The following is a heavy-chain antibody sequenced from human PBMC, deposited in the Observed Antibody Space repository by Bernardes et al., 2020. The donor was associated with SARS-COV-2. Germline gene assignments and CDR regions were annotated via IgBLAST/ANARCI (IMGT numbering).Heavy chain of an antibody. J-gene: IGHJ6*02. CDR3: AIMMVGPTNYYYYYGMDV. CDR2: MSPNSGNT. Sequence: ASVTVSCKTSGYTFTAYDISWVRQATGQGLEWMGWMSPNSGNTGYAQKFQGRVTMTRDTSISTAYMELTSLTSDDTAIYFCAIMMVGPTNYYYYYGMDVWGQGTTVTVSS. V-gene: IGHV1-8*01. D-gene: IGHD1-26*01. CDR1: GYTFTAYD.